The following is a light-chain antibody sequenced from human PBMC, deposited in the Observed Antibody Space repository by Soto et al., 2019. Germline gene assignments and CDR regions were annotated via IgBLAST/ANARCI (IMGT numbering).Light chain of an antibody. CDR3: QQYNNWPLT. J-gene: IGKJ4*01. V-gene: IGKV3-15*01. Sequence: EIVITQSPATLSVFPGERATLSCRASQSVSSNLAWYQQKPGQAPRLLIYGASTRATGIPARFSGSGSGTEFTLTISSXQSEDFAVYHCQQYNNWPLTFGGGTKVDIK. CDR1: QSVSSN. CDR2: GAS.